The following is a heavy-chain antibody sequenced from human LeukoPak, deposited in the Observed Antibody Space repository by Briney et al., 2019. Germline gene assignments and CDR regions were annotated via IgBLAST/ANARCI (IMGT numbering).Heavy chain of an antibody. CDR1: GASFNSDDQY. Sequence: SETLSLTCTVSGASFNSDDQYWNWTRQSPGRGLEWIGSIHPSGMLYNNPSLESRVTKSRDTSKNQFSLNLNSVTAADTAVYFCSRGLDSRKLGYWGQGILVTVSS. J-gene: IGHJ4*02. D-gene: IGHD3-22*01. CDR2: IHPSGML. CDR3: SRGLDSRKLGY. V-gene: IGHV4-31*03.